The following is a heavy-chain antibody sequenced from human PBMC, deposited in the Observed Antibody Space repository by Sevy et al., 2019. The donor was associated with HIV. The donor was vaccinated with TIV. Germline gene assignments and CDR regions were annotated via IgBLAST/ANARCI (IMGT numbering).Heavy chain of an antibody. CDR2: ISYDGSNK. V-gene: IGHV3-30-3*01. CDR1: GFTFSSYA. J-gene: IGHJ4*02. CDR3: ARDGGLYMTMIVVVISYYFDY. Sequence: GGSLRLSCAASGFTFSSYAMHWVRQAPGKGLEWVAVISYDGSNKYYADSVKGRFTISRDNSKNTLYLQMNSLRAEDTDVYYCARDGGLYMTMIVVVISYYFDYWGQGTLVTVSS. D-gene: IGHD3-22*01.